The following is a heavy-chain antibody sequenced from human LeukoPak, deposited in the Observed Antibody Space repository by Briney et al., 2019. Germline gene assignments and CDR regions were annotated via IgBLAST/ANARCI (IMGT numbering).Heavy chain of an antibody. Sequence: GASVKVSCKASGYTFSGYYMHWVRQAPGQGPERMGWINPNSGGTNFAQKFQDRVTLTRDTSISTAYMELSRLRSDDTAVYYCARGRLVGYYYGMDVWGQGTTVTVSS. D-gene: IGHD6-6*01. CDR2: INPNSGGT. J-gene: IGHJ6*02. V-gene: IGHV1-2*02. CDR3: ARGRLVGYYYGMDV. CDR1: GYTFSGYY.